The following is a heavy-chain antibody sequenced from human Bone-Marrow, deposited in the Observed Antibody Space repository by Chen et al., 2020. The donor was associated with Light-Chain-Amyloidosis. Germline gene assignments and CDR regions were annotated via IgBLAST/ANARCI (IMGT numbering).Heavy chain of an antibody. Sequence: EVQLVESGGGLVKPGGSLRLSCAASGFTFSSYSMNWVRQAPGKGLEWVSSISSSSSYISYADSVKGRFTXSXXXXXXXXXXXXXXXXXXXXXXXYCARDNYDSSGYSPLFDYWGQGTLVTVSS. CDR3: ARDNYDSSGYSPLFDY. CDR1: GFTFSSYS. J-gene: IGHJ4*02. V-gene: IGHV3-21*01. D-gene: IGHD3-22*01. CDR2: ISSSSSYI.